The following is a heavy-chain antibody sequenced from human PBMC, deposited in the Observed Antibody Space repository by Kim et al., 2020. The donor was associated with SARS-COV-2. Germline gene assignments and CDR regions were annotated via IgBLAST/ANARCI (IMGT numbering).Heavy chain of an antibody. Sequence: DPLKGRFTISRDNSKNSLYLQMNSLRAEDTAVYYCARDRGSTSRYYFDYWGQGTLVTVSS. J-gene: IGHJ4*02. D-gene: IGHD2-2*01. V-gene: IGHV3-30*07. CDR3: ARDRGSTSRYYFDY.